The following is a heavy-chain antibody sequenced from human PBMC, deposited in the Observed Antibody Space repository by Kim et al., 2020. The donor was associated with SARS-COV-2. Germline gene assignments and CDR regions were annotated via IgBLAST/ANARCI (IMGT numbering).Heavy chain of an antibody. D-gene: IGHD2-21*02. J-gene: IGHJ6*02. Sequence: SETLSLTCAVYGGSFSGYYWCWIRQPPGKGLEWIGEINHSGSTNYNPSLKSRVTISVDTSKNQFSLKLNSVTAADTAVYYCARGRIVVVTATPYYYYGMDVWGQGTTVTVSS. CDR3: ARGRIVVVTATPYYYYGMDV. CDR2: INHSGST. V-gene: IGHV4-34*01. CDR1: GGSFSGYY.